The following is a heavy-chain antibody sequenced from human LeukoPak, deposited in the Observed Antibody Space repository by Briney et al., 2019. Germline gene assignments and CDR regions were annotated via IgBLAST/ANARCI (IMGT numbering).Heavy chain of an antibody. V-gene: IGHV4-38-2*01. D-gene: IGHD3-10*01. Sequence: SETLSLTCAVSGYSISSGYYWGWVRQPPGKGLEWFGSIYHSGSTYYTPSLKSRVTISVDTSKNQFSLKLSSVTAADTAVYYCARHVSSGSPSYYFDYWGQGTLVPVSS. CDR2: IYHSGST. CDR3: ARHVSSGSPSYYFDY. J-gene: IGHJ4*02. CDR1: GYSISSGYY.